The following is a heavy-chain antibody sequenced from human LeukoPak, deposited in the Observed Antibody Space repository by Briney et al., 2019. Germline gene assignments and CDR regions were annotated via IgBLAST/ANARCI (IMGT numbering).Heavy chain of an antibody. CDR1: GNSFTSYW. D-gene: IGHD5-24*01. J-gene: IGHJ5*02. Sequence: GESLKISCKASGNSFTSYWIAWVRQMPGKGLEWMGIIYCGDSDTRYSPSFQGQVTISADKSISIAYLQWSSLKASDTAMYYCARRTLDGYNWFDPWGQGTLVTVSS. CDR2: IYCGDSDT. CDR3: ARRTLDGYNWFDP. V-gene: IGHV5-51*01.